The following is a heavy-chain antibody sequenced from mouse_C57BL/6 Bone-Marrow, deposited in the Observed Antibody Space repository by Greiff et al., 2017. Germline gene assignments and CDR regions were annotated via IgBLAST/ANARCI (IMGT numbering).Heavy chain of an antibody. CDR1: GYTFTSYG. V-gene: IGHV1-81*01. Sequence: VQLQESGAELARPGASVKLSCKASGYTFTSYGISWVKQRTGQGLEWIGEIYPRSGNTYYNEKFKGKATLTADKSSSTAYMELRSLTSEDSAVYFCARGQLRLRFAYGGQGTLVTVSA. J-gene: IGHJ3*01. CDR2: IYPRSGNT. CDR3: ARGQLRLRFAY. D-gene: IGHD3-2*02.